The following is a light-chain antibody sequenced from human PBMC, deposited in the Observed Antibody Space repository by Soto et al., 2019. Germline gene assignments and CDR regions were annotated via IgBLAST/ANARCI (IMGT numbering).Light chain of an antibody. CDR1: SSDVGGYNY. CDR2: GVS. V-gene: IGLV2-8*01. J-gene: IGLJ2*01. Sequence: QSALTQPPSASGSLGQSVTISCTGTSSDVGGYNYVSWYQQHPGKAPKLMISGVSERPSGVPDRFYGSKSGNTASLTVSGRQDEYEADYYCSSYAGSDNWVFGGGTKLTVL. CDR3: SSYAGSDNWV.